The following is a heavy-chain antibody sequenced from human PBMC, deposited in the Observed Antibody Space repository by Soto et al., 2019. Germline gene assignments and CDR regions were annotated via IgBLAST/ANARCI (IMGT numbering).Heavy chain of an antibody. CDR2: ITSSGTTV. D-gene: IGHD6-13*01. CDR3: ARGSSNWAYYFDF. J-gene: IGHJ4*02. V-gene: IGHV3-48*02. CDR1: GFTFSSYS. Sequence: EVHLVESGGGLVQPGGSLRLSCAASGFTFSSYSLNWARQAPGKGLEWVSYITSSGTTVYYADSVRGPFTISRDNAKNSLYLQMNSLRDDDTAVYYCARGSSNWAYYFDFWGQGTLVTVSS.